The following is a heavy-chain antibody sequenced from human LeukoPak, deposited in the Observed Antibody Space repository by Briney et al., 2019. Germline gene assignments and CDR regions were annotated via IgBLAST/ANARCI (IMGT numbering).Heavy chain of an antibody. Sequence: PGGSLRLSCAASGFTFSSYGMHWVRQAPGKGLEWVAVIWYDGSNKYYADSVKGRFTISRDNSKNTLYLQMNSLRAEDTAVYYCAREYYYDSSGYYLTPFYYYYYGMDVWGQGTTDTVSS. CDR3: AREYYYDSSGYYLTPFYYYYYGMDV. CDR1: GFTFSSYG. J-gene: IGHJ6*02. CDR2: IWYDGSNK. V-gene: IGHV3-33*01. D-gene: IGHD3-22*01.